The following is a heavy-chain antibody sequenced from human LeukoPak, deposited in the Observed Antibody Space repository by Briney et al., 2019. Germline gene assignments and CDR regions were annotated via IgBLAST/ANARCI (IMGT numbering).Heavy chain of an antibody. D-gene: IGHD3-9*01. V-gene: IGHV4-34*01. J-gene: IGHJ4*02. CDR3: ASNDILTGSSLHYFDH. CDR2: INHSGST. CDR1: GGSFSGYY. Sequence: SETLSLTCAVYGGSFSGYYWSWIRQPPGKGLEWIGEINHSGSTNYNPSLKSRVTISVDTSKNQFSLKLSSVTAADTAVYYCASNDILTGSSLHYFDHWGQGTLVTVSS.